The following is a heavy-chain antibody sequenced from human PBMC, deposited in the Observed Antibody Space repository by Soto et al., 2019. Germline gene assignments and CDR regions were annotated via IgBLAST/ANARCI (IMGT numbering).Heavy chain of an antibody. J-gene: IGHJ1*01. Sequence: SETLSLTCTVSGGSISSYYWSWIRQPPGKGLEWIGYIYYSGSTNYNPSLKSRVTISVDTSKNQFSLKLSSVTAADTAVYYCARHKSGGYSSSSPAEYFQHWGQGTLVTVSS. V-gene: IGHV4-59*08. CDR3: ARHKSGGYSSSSPAEYFQH. D-gene: IGHD6-6*01. CDR1: GGSISSYY. CDR2: IYYSGST.